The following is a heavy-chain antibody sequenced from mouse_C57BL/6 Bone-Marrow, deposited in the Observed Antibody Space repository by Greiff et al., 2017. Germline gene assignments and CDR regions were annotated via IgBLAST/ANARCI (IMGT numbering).Heavy chain of an antibody. Sequence: EVQLQQSGAELVRPGASVKLSCTASGFNIKDYYMHWVKQRPEQGLEWIGRIDPEDGDTEYAPKFQGKATMTADTTSNTANLQLSSLTSEDTAVYYCTTAAFCGSSPSYFDYWGQGTTLTVSS. CDR3: TTAAFCGSSPSYFDY. V-gene: IGHV14-1*01. CDR2: IDPEDGDT. CDR1: GFNIKDYY. J-gene: IGHJ2*01. D-gene: IGHD1-1*01.